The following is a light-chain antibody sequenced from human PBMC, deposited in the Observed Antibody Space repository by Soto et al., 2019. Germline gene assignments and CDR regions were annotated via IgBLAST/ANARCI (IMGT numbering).Light chain of an antibody. Sequence: QSVPTQPASLSGSPGQSITISCAGTSSDIGGSKYVSWYQQHPGKAPKLIIYEVTYRPSGVSARFSGSKSGNTASLTVSGLQAEDEADYYCSSYTSSGTLYVFGTGTKLTVL. J-gene: IGLJ1*01. CDR1: SSDIGGSKY. CDR3: SSYTSSGTLYV. CDR2: EVT. V-gene: IGLV2-14*01.